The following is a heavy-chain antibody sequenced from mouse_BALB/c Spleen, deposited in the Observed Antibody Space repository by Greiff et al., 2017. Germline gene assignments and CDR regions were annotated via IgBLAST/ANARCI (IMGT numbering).Heavy chain of an antibody. Sequence: QVQLKESGAELVKPGASVKLSCKASGYTFTSYYMYWVKQRPGQGLEWIGEINPSNGGTNFNEKFKSKATLTVDKSSSTAYMQLSSLTSEDSAVYYCTRGEYGNYVDYWGQGTTLTVSS. J-gene: IGHJ2*01. V-gene: IGHV1S81*02. CDR1: GYTFTSYY. CDR3: TRGEYGNYVDY. D-gene: IGHD2-10*02. CDR2: INPSNGGT.